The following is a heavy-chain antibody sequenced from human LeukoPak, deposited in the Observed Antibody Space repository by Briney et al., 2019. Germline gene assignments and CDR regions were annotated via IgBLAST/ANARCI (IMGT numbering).Heavy chain of an antibody. V-gene: IGHV3-23*01. CDR3: AKDRRYYYGSGSYYPYNFDY. Sequence: VGSLRLSCAASGFTFSSYAMSWVGQSPGKGLEWIAALCVCGGSTYYAVSVKGRFTISRDNSKNTLYLQMNSLRAEDTAVYYCAKDRRYYYGSGSYYPYNFDYWGQGTLVTVSS. J-gene: IGHJ4*02. CDR1: GFTFSSYA. CDR2: LCVCGGST. D-gene: IGHD3-10*01.